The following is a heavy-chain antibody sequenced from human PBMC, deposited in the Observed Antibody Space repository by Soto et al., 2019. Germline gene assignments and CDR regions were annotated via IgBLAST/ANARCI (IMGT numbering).Heavy chain of an antibody. V-gene: IGHV3-23*01. J-gene: IGHJ5*02. CDR1: ELTFVGLA. CDR3: AKAFVVVETWFDP. D-gene: IGHD2-15*01. Sequence: GGSLRLSCAAFELTFVGLARSRVRQAPGKGLEWVSAISGSGGSTYYADSVKGRFTISRDNSKNTLYLQMNSLRAEDTAVYYCAKAFVVVETWFDPWGQGTLVTVSS. CDR2: ISGSGGST.